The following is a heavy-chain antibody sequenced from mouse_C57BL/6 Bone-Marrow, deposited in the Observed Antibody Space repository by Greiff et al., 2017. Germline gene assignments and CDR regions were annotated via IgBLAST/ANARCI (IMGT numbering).Heavy chain of an antibody. J-gene: IGHJ3*01. Sequence: EVQVVESGGDLVKPGGSLKLSCAASGFTFSSYGMSWVRQTPDKRLEWVATISSGGSYTYYPDSVTGRFTISRDNAKNTLYLQMSSLKSEDTAMYYCARHEDYDYGFAYWGQGTLVTVSA. V-gene: IGHV5-6*01. CDR3: ARHEDYDYGFAY. CDR1: GFTFSSYG. CDR2: ISSGGSYT. D-gene: IGHD2-4*01.